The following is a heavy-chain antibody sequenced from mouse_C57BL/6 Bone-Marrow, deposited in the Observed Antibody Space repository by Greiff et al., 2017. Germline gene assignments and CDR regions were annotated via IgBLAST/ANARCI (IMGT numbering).Heavy chain of an antibody. Sequence: QVQLKQPGAELVKPGASVKVSCTASGFTFTSYCMHWVKQRPGQGLEWIGRLHPSDSDTNYNQKFKGKATLTVDKSSNTAYMQLSSLTSEDTAVYYCAMRTGYFDYWGQGTTLTVSS. CDR3: AMRTGYFDY. J-gene: IGHJ2*01. D-gene: IGHD4-1*01. CDR1: GFTFTSYC. CDR2: LHPSDSDT. V-gene: IGHV1-74*01.